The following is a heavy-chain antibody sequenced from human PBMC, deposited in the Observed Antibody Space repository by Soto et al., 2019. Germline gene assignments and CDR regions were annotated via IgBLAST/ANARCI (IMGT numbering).Heavy chain of an antibody. Sequence: GGSLRLSCAASRFTFSSYSMNWVRQAPGKGLEWVSYISSSSGTIYYADSVRGRFTISRDNAKNSLYLQMNSLRDEDTAVYYCARDRRYCGGGSCYSFAFDIWGQGTMVTV. D-gene: IGHD2-15*01. CDR3: ARDRRYCGGGSCYSFAFDI. J-gene: IGHJ3*02. V-gene: IGHV3-48*02. CDR1: RFTFSSYS. CDR2: ISSSSGTI.